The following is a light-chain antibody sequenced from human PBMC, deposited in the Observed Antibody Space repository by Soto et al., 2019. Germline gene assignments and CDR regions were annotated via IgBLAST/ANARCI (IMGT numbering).Light chain of an antibody. CDR3: QKSYSTSWK. V-gene: IGKV1-39*01. J-gene: IGKJ1*01. CDR2: AAS. Sequence: DIQITHSPSSLSASVVDRVTITCLANQSITTYLNWYQQKPGKAPKVLIYAASSLQSGVPSRFSGSGSGTDFTLTISSLQPEDFATYYCQKSYSTSWKFGQGTKVDIK. CDR1: QSITTY.